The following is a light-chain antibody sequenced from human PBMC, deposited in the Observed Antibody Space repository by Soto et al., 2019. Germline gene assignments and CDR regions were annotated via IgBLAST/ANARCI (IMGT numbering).Light chain of an antibody. J-gene: IGKJ4*01. CDR3: QQYKDYPLT. CDR1: QSISSW. Sequence: DIQMTQSPSTLSASVGDRVTITCRASQSISSWLAWNQQKPGKAPKFLIYDASALESGVPSRFSGSGSGTEFTLTISSLQPDDFATYYCQQYKDYPLTFGGGTKVDIK. CDR2: DAS. V-gene: IGKV1-5*01.